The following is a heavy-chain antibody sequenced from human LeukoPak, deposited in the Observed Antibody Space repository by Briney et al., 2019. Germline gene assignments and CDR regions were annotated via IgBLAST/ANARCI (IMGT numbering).Heavy chain of an antibody. CDR1: GYSITTNTYY. D-gene: IGHD6-13*01. J-gene: IGHJ4*02. Sequence: SETLSLTCTVSGYSITTNTYYWGWIRQPPGKGLEWIGSVYYSGSTYYSPSLKSRVTTSVDTSKNQFSLKLSSVTAADTAVYYCARQGAAASGRAFDYWGQGTLVAVAS. V-gene: IGHV4-39*01. CDR3: ARQGAAASGRAFDY. CDR2: VYYSGST.